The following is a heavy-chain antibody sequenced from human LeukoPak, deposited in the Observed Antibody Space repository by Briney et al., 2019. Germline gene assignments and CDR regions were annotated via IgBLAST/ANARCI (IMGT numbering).Heavy chain of an antibody. V-gene: IGHV1-69*05. Sequence: SVKVSCKASGGTFSSYAISWVRQAPGQGLEWMGGIIPIFGTANYAQKFQGRVTITTDESTSTAYMERSSLRSEDTAVYYCARADYDILTGGPRDYWGQGTLVTVSS. CDR1: GGTFSSYA. J-gene: IGHJ4*02. D-gene: IGHD3-9*01. CDR2: IIPIFGTA. CDR3: ARADYDILTGGPRDY.